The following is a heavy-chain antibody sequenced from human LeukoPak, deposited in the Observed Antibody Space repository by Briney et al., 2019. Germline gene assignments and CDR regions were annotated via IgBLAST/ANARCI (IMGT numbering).Heavy chain of an antibody. CDR1: GYTFTSYD. CDR2: MNPNSGNT. V-gene: IGHV1-8*01. CDR3: ARGRGYSSGWNGDAFDI. D-gene: IGHD6-19*01. Sequence: GASVKVSCKASGYTFTSYDINWVRQATGQGLEWMGWMNPNSGNTGYAQKFQGRVTMTRNTSISTAYMELSSLRSEDTAVYYCARGRGYSSGWNGDAFDIWGQGTMVTVSS. J-gene: IGHJ3*02.